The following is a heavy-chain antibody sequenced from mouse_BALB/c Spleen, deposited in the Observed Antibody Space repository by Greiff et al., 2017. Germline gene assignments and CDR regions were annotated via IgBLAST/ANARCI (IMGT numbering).Heavy chain of an antibody. J-gene: IGHJ4*01. D-gene: IGHD1-1*01. CDR1: GFTFSSFG. CDR2: ISSGSSTI. CDR3: ARYYYGSSYEAMDY. V-gene: IGHV5-17*02. Sequence: EVKLVESGGGLVQPGGSRKLSCAASGFTFSSFGMHWVRQAPEKGLEWVAYISSGSSTIYYADTVKGRFTISRDNPKNTLFLQMTSLRSEDTAMYYCARYYYGSSYEAMDYWGQGTSVTVSS.